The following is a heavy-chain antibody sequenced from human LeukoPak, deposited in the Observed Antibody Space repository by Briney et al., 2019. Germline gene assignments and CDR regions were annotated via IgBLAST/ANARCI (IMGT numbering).Heavy chain of an antibody. CDR3: ARVRDGYNSYCYYYYYMDV. CDR1: GFTVSSNY. CDR2: IYSGGST. J-gene: IGHJ6*03. V-gene: IGHV3-53*01. Sequence: PGGSLRLSCAASGFTVSSNYMSWVRQAPGKGLEWVSVIYSGGSTYYADSVKGRFTISRDNSKNTLYLQMNSLRAEDTAVYYCARVRDGYNSYCYYYYYMDVWGKGTTVTISS. D-gene: IGHD5-24*01.